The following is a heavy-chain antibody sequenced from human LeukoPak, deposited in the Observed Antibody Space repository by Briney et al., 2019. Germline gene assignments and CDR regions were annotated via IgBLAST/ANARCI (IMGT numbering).Heavy chain of an antibody. V-gene: IGHV1-2*02. CDR3: ARASGCSGGSCYYYFDY. CDR2: INPNSGGT. D-gene: IGHD2-15*01. CDR1: GYTFTGYY. Sequence: ASVKVSCKASGYTFTGYYMHWVRQAPGQGLEWMGWINPNSGGTNYAQKFQGRVTMTRDTSISTAYMELSRLRSDDTAVNYCARASGCSGGSCYYYFDYWGQGTLVTGSS. J-gene: IGHJ4*02.